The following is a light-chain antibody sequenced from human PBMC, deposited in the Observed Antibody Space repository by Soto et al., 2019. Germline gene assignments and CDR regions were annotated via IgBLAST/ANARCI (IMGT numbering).Light chain of an antibody. CDR2: VNSDGSH. V-gene: IGLV4-69*01. CDR3: QTWDTGIVL. J-gene: IGLJ2*01. CDR1: SGHSNYA. Sequence: QLVLTKSPSASASLGASVKLTCTLSSGHSNYAIAWHQQLPEKGPRYLMKVNSDGSHSKGDGIPDRFSGSSSGAERYLTISSLQSEDEADYYCQTWDTGIVLFGGGTKLTVL.